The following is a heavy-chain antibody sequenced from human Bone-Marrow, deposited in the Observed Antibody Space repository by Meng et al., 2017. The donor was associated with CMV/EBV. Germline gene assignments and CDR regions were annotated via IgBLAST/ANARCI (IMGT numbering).Heavy chain of an antibody. Sequence: ASVKVSCKASGYTFTSYYMHWVRQAPGQGLEWMGIINPSGGSTSYAQKFQGRVTMTRDTSTSTVYMELSSLRSEDTAVYYCARSESTVTTLDYWGQGTLVTGSS. CDR2: INPSGGST. D-gene: IGHD4-17*01. CDR1: GYTFTSYY. V-gene: IGHV1-46*01. CDR3: ARSESTVTTLDY. J-gene: IGHJ4*02.